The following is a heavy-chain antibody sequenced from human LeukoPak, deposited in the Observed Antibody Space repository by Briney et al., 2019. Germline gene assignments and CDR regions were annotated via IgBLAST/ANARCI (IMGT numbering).Heavy chain of an antibody. CDR1: GDSIRTYY. CDR2: IIDTGST. D-gene: IGHD7-27*01. V-gene: IGHV4-59*01. Sequence: SETLSLTCSVSGDSIRTYYWSWIRQPPGRGLEWIGYIIDTGSTNYKPSLKTRLTMSVDVSKNQISLKLSSVTAADTAVYYCARSSLTGGWFDPWGQGTLVTVSS. CDR3: ARSSLTGGWFDP. J-gene: IGHJ5*02.